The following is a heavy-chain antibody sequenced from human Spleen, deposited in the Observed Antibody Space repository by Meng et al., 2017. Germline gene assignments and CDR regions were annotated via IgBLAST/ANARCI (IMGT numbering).Heavy chain of an antibody. CDR1: GGSISSIDW. CDR2: IYHGGDT. V-gene: IGHV4/OR15-8*02. D-gene: IGHD6-19*01. J-gene: IGHJ4*02. CDR3: ASWIYSCGWQ. Sequence: QGRLQGSGPGLVQPSGTLSLPCVVSGGSISSIDWWSWVRQPPGKGLEWIGEIYHGGDTNYNPSLKSRVTIAIDKSKNQFSLKLTSVTAADTAVYYCASWIYSCGWQWGQGALVTVSS.